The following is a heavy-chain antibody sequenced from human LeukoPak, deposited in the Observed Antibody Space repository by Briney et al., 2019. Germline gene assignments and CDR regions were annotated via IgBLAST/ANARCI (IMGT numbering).Heavy chain of an antibody. V-gene: IGHV1-18*01. CDR1: GYTFTSYG. CDR3: ARSHERGSSYYFDY. J-gene: IGHJ4*02. D-gene: IGHD6-6*01. CDR2: ISAYNGNT. Sequence: GASVKVSCKASGYTFTSYGISWVRQAPGQGLEWMGWISAYNGNTNYAQKLQGRATMTTDTSTSTAYMELRSLRSDDTAVYYCARSHERGSSYYFDYWGQGTLVTVSS.